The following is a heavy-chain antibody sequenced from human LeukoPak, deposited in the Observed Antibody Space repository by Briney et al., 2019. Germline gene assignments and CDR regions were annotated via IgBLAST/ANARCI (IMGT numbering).Heavy chain of an antibody. V-gene: IGHV3-66*01. CDR1: GFTVSSNY. CDR2: IYRGGTI. D-gene: IGHD2-15*01. Sequence: GGSLRLSCAASGFTVSSNYMSWVRQAPGKGLEWISVIYRGGTINYADSVKGRFTISRDNSKNTLYLQMNSLRDEDTAVYYCAGGIRSCSGACCHATFWDYWGQGTLVTVSS. CDR3: AGGIRSCSGACCHATFWDY. J-gene: IGHJ4*02.